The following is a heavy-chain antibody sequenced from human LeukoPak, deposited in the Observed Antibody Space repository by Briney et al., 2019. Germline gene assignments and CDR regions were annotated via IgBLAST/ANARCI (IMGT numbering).Heavy chain of an antibody. CDR3: AKDLRGSGLFMGV. CDR2: ISGSGDNT. J-gene: IGHJ6*03. V-gene: IGHV3-23*01. CDR1: GFTFGSYA. D-gene: IGHD2-21*01. Sequence: GGSLRLSCAASGFTFGSYAMSWVRQAPGKGLEWVSAISGSGDNTYYADSVKGRFTISRDNSKNTLYLQMNSLRAEDTAVYYCAKDLRGSGLFMGVWGKGTTVTVSS.